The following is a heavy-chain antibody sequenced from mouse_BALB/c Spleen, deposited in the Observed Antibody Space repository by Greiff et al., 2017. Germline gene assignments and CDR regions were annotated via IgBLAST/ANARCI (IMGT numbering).Heavy chain of an antibody. D-gene: IGHD2-1*01. J-gene: IGHJ3*01. V-gene: IGHV5-6-3*01. CDR1: GFTFSSYG. Sequence: EVKLVESGGGLVQPGGSLKLSCAASGFTFSSYGMSWVRQTPDKRLELVATINSNGGSTYYPDSVKGRFTISRDNAKNTLYLQMSSLKSEDTAMYYCARVLYGNYGAWFAYWGQGTLVTVSA. CDR3: ARVLYGNYGAWFAY. CDR2: INSNGGST.